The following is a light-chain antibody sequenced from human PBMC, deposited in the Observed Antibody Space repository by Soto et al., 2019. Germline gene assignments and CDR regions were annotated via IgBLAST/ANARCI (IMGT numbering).Light chain of an antibody. Sequence: IVLTQSPATLSLSPGERATLSCRASQSVSSSYLAWYQQKPGQAPRLVIYGASTRATGIPARFSGSGSGTDFTLTISSLQSEDLAVYYCQQCHNWPPQWTFGQGTKVDIK. CDR3: QQCHNWPPQWT. J-gene: IGKJ1*01. V-gene: IGKV3D-7*01. CDR2: GAS. CDR1: QSVSSSY.